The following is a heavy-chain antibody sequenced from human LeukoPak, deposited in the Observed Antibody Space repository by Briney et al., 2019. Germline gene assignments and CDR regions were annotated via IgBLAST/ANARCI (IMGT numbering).Heavy chain of an antibody. CDR2: VSSSGGFI. CDR1: GFSFSSYS. V-gene: IGHV3-21*01. D-gene: IGHD3-3*01. J-gene: IGHJ6*03. Sequence: GGSLRLSCAASGFSFSSYSMNWVRQAPGKGLEWVSSVSSSGGFIYYADSVKGRFTISRDNTKNSLYLQMNSLRAEDTAVYYCARDGAEYYDFWSGFYTGYYYYYMDVWGKGTAVTVSS. CDR3: ARDGAEYYDFWSGFYTGYYYYYMDV.